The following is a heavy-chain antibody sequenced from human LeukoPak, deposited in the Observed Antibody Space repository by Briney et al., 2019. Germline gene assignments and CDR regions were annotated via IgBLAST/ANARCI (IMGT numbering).Heavy chain of an antibody. CDR2: FNGSGDRT. D-gene: IGHD1-26*01. Sequence: GGSLRLSCAASGVTLSNYAMSWVRQATGKGLEWVSGFNGSGDRTYYADSVKGRFTISRDNSKNTLYLQMNNLRAGDTAVYYCAGRGSHYPFDYWGQGTLVSVSS. V-gene: IGHV3-23*01. CDR3: AGRGSHYPFDY. CDR1: GVTLSNYA. J-gene: IGHJ4*02.